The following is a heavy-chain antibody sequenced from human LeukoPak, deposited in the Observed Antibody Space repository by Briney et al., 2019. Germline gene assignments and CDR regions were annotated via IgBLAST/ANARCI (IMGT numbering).Heavy chain of an antibody. CDR3: AKPAKTDYADY. Sequence: GGSLRLSCAASGFNFSSYGMSWVRQAPGKGLEWVSTISGSGDSTYNADSLKGRFTISRDNSKNTLFLQMNSLRAEDTAVYYCAKPAKTDYADYWGQGTLVTVSS. D-gene: IGHD1-14*01. CDR2: ISGSGDST. CDR1: GFNFSSYG. V-gene: IGHV3-23*01. J-gene: IGHJ4*02.